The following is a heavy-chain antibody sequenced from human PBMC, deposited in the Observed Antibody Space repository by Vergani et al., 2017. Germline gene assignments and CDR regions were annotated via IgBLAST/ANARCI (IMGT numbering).Heavy chain of an antibody. CDR1: GGSMSGYY. CDR2: MYHSGST. CDR3: GREADFYGLGSRLLYL. J-gene: IGHJ5*02. D-gene: IGHD3-10*01. Sequence: QVRLQESGPGLVKPSETLSLTCSVSGGSMSGYYWSWIRQPQGKELEWIGYMYHSGSTKYNPYLSTRGTISGDTAKNQFALKLNSVTAADTAVYYCGREADFYGLGSRLLYLLGQGILVTVSS. V-gene: IGHV4-59*01.